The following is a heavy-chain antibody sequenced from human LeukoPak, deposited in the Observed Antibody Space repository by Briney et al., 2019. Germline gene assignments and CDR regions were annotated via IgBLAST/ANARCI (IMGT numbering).Heavy chain of an antibody. J-gene: IGHJ4*02. CDR1: GFTFSDYS. CDR3: VRDLD. V-gene: IGHV3-21*01. CDR2: IGGIGSYI. Sequence: GGSLRLACAASGFTFSDYSMNWVRQAPGRGLEWVSSIGGIGSYIYYADSVKGRFTISRDNAKNALYLQMNNLRAEDTAVYYCVRDLDWGQGNLVTVSS.